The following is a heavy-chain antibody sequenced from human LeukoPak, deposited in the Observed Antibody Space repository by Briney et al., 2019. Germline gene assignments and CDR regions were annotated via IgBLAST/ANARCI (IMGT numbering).Heavy chain of an antibody. V-gene: IGHV1-46*01. CDR2: IIPSGGST. CDR1: GYTFSSHG. CDR3: GRGGSMVY. J-gene: IGHJ4*02. Sequence: ASVKVSCKASGYTFSSHGISWVRQAPGQGLEWMGIIIPSGGSTSYAQKFQGRVTMTRDTSTSTVYMELSSLRSEETAVYYCGRGGSMVYWGQGTLVTVSS. D-gene: IGHD2-2*01.